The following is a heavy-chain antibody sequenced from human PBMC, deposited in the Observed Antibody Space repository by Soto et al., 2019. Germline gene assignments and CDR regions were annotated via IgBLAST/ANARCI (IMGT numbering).Heavy chain of an antibody. V-gene: IGHV3-74*01. Sequence: GGSLRLSCETSGFIFKMYWMHWVRQVPGQGPQWVARITDDGSTTYYAASVEGRFTISRDNAKNALYLQMTSLRPDDTAVYYCTRGPRPTSIGTGAFWGQGTLVTVS. D-gene: IGHD3-10*01. CDR1: GFIFKMYW. CDR2: ITDDGSTT. J-gene: IGHJ4*02. CDR3: TRGPRPTSIGTGAF.